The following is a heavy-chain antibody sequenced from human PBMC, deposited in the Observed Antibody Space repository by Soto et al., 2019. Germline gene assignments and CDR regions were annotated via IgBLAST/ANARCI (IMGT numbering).Heavy chain of an antibody. J-gene: IGHJ5*02. Sequence: PGESLKISCAASGFTFSSYGMHWVRQAPGKGLEWVAVISYDGSNKYYADSVKGRFTISRDNSKNTLYLQMNSLRAEDTAVYYCAKVLGRYYDSSAQASWFDPWGQGTLVTVSS. CDR2: ISYDGSNK. V-gene: IGHV3-30*18. CDR3: AKVLGRYYDSSAQASWFDP. D-gene: IGHD3-22*01. CDR1: GFTFSSYG.